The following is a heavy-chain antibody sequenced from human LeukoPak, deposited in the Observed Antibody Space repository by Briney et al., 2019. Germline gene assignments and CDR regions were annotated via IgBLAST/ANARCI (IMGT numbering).Heavy chain of an antibody. J-gene: IGHJ4*02. CDR3: ARAYSSVASCDY. Sequence: GGSLRLSCAASGFIFSRYWMHWVRQAPGKGLEWVSYITSSGTTIHYADSVKGRFTISRDNAKNSLYLQMNSLRAEDTAVYYCARAYSSVASCDYWGQGTLVTVSS. V-gene: IGHV3-48*03. CDR1: GFIFSRYW. CDR2: ITSSGTTI. D-gene: IGHD6-19*01.